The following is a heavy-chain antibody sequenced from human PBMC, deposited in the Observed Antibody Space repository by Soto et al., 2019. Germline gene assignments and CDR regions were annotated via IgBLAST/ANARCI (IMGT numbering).Heavy chain of an antibody. D-gene: IGHD6-19*01. CDR3: AKGSSGWPY. J-gene: IGHJ4*02. V-gene: IGHV3-23*01. Sequence: PWWSLRLSCSASVFTCSSYAMSWFRQAPGKGLEWVSAISGSGGSTYYADSVKGRFTISRDNSKNTLYLQMNSLRAEDTAVYYCAKGSSGWPYWGQGTLVTVSS. CDR2: ISGSGGST. CDR1: VFTCSSYA.